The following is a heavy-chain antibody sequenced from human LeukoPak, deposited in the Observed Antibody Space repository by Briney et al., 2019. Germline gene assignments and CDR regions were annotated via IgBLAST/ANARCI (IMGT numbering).Heavy chain of an antibody. V-gene: IGHV3-53*01. CDR1: GFTVSSNY. J-gene: IGHJ4*02. Sequence: GGSLRLSCAASGFTVSSNYMSWVRQAPGKGLEWVSVIYSGGSTYYADSVKGRFTISRDNSKNTLSLKMNSLRAEDTAVYYCARGGKYRRYLDYWGQGPLVTVSS. CDR2: IYSGGST. CDR3: ARGGKYRRYLDY. D-gene: IGHD1-26*01.